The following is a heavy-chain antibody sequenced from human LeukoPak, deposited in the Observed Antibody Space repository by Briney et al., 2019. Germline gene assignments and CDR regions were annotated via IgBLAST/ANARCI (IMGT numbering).Heavy chain of an antibody. CDR1: GYTFINNW. CDR2: INPTGTTT. J-gene: IGHJ3*02. D-gene: IGHD3-22*01. V-gene: IGHV1-46*01. CDR3: AKRRSEDYYDSSGYSEGSAFDI. Sequence: GASVKVSCKASGYTFINNWMHWVRQAPGQGLEWVGLINPTGTTTLYAQKFQGRVTLTRDMSTSTDYMELRSLKSEDTAVYYCAKRRSEDYYDSSGYSEGSAFDIWGQGTMVTVSS.